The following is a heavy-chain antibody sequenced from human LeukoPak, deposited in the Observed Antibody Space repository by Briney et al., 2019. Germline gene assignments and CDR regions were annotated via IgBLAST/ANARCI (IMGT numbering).Heavy chain of an antibody. V-gene: IGHV3-7*01. D-gene: IGHD3-22*01. J-gene: IGHJ4*02. CDR3: ARDYYDSSGYFDY. Sequence: GGSLRLSCAASGFTFSSYWMSWVRQAPGKGLEWVANIKQDGSEKYYVDSVKGRFTISRDNAKNSLYLQMNSLRAEDTAVYYCARDYYDSSGYFDYWGQGTLVTVSS. CDR2: IKQDGSEK. CDR1: GFTFSSYW.